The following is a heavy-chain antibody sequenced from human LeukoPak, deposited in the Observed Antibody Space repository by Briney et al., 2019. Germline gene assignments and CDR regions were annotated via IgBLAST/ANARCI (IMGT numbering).Heavy chain of an antibody. CDR2: IIPILGIA. CDR3: ARMGYQLVGRYFDP. CDR1: GGTFSSYA. Sequence: SVKVSCKASGGTFSSYAISWVRQAPGQGLEWMGRIIPILGIANYAQKFQGRVTITADKSTSTAYMELSSLRSEDTAVYYCARMGYQLVGRYFDPWGQGTLVTVSP. J-gene: IGHJ5*02. V-gene: IGHV1-69*04. D-gene: IGHD2-2*01.